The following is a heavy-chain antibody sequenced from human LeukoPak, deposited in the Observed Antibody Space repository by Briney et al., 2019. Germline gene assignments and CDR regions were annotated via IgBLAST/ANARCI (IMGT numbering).Heavy chain of an antibody. D-gene: IGHD2-2*01. J-gene: IGHJ3*02. V-gene: IGHV3-7*01. Sequence: ETLSLTCAVYSGSFSGYYWSWVRQAPGKGPEWVANIKQDGSEKYYVDSVRGRFTISRDNARTSLYLQMNSLRAEDTAVYYCATHCSSVSCSLATFDIWGQGTMVTVSS. CDR1: SGSFSGYY. CDR2: IKQDGSEK. CDR3: ATHCSSVSCSLATFDI.